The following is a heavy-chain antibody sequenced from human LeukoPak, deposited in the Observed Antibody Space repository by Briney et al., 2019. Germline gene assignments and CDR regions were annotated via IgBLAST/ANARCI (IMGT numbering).Heavy chain of an antibody. CDR2: INSDGSST. Sequence: PGGSLRLSCAASGFTFSSYAMNWVRQAPGKGLVWVSRINSDGSSTTYAGSVKGRFTISRDNAKNTLYLQMNSLRAEDTAVYYCASIPGDWGQGTLVSVSS. V-gene: IGHV3-74*01. CDR3: ASIPGD. D-gene: IGHD7-27*01. J-gene: IGHJ4*02. CDR1: GFTFSSYA.